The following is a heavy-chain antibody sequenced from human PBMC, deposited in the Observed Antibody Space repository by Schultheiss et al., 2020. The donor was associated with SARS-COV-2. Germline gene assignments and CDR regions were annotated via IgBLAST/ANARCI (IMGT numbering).Heavy chain of an antibody. J-gene: IGHJ4*02. D-gene: IGHD3-22*01. CDR3: ASRAYNYDGSGCY. Sequence: SQTLSLTCAVSGGSISSGGYSWSWIRQPPGKGLEWIGYIYHSGSAYYNPSLESRVTIFVDRSKNQFSLRLSSVTGADTAVYYCASRAYNYDGSGCYWGQGTLVTVSS. CDR1: GGSISSGGYS. V-gene: IGHV4-30-2*01. CDR2: IYHSGSA.